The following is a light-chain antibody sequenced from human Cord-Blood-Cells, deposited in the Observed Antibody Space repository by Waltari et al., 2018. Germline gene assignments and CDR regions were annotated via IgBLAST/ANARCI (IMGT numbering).Light chain of an antibody. J-gene: IGKJ4*01. CDR3: QQYDNLPLT. V-gene: IGKV1-33*01. Sequence: DIQMTQSPSSLSASVGDSVTITCQASQDISHYLNWYQQKPGKAPKPLIYDASNLETGVPSRFRGSGSGTDFTFTNSSLQPEDNAAYYCQQYDNLPLTFGGGTKVEIK. CDR2: DAS. CDR1: QDISHY.